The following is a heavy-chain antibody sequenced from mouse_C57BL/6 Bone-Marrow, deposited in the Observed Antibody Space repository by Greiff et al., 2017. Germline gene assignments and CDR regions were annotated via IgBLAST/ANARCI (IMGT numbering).Heavy chain of an antibody. CDR3: ARNYGHYYGSSYWYFDV. CDR2: IWTGGGT. CDR1: GFSLTSYA. J-gene: IGHJ1*03. V-gene: IGHV2-9-1*01. Sequence: LQESGPGLVAPSQSLSITCTVSGFSLTSYAISWVRQPPGKGLEWLGVIWTGGGTNYNSALKSRLSISKDNSKSQVFLKMNSLQTDDTARYYCARNYGHYYGSSYWYFDVWGTGTTVTVSS. D-gene: IGHD1-1*01.